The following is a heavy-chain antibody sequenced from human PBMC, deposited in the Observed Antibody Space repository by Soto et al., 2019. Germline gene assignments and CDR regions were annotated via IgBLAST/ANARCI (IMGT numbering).Heavy chain of an antibody. CDR3: ARGYYDSSGYYFDY. Sequence: PSETLSLTCTVSGCSISSGGYYWSWIRQHPGKGLEWIGYIYYSGSTYYNPSLKSRVTISVDTSKNQFSLKLSSVTAADTAVYYCARGYYDSSGYYFDYWGQGTLVTVSS. CDR1: GCSISSGGYY. CDR2: IYYSGST. J-gene: IGHJ4*02. V-gene: IGHV4-31*03. D-gene: IGHD3-22*01.